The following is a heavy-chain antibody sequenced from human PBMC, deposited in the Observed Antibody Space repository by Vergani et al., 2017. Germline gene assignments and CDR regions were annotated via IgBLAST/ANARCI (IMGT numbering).Heavy chain of an antibody. J-gene: IGHJ4*02. CDR1: GYTFTNYG. D-gene: IGHD3-22*01. CDR3: ARDQXDYYDSSGYYNPPATFDY. V-gene: IGHV1-18*04. Sequence: QVQLLQSGAEVKKPGASVRVSCKASGYTFTNYGITWVRQAPGQGLEWVGWISAYNGNTNYAQKLQDRVTMTTDTSTSTTYMELRSLRSDDTAVYYCARDQXDYYDSSGYYNPPATFDYWGQGTLVTVSS. CDR2: ISAYNGNT.